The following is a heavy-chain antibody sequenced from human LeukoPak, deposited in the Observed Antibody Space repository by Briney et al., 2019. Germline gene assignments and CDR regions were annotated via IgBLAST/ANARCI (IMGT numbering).Heavy chain of an antibody. J-gene: IGHJ4*02. CDR1: GGSISSYQ. CDR2: ISYSGFT. Sequence: PSETLSLTCTVSGGSISSYQWSWIRQPPGKGLEWIGYISYSGFTNYNPSLKSRVTISLDTSKNQFSLKLTSVTAADTAVYYCAGHHPRNTVDFWGQGTLVTVSS. CDR3: AGHHPRNTVDF. V-gene: IGHV4-59*08. D-gene: IGHD2-8*02.